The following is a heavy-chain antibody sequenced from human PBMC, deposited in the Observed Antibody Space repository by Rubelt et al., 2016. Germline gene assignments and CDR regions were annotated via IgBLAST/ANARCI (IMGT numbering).Heavy chain of an antibody. CDR3: ARGLQAVTG. J-gene: IGHJ4*02. D-gene: IGHD5-18*01. V-gene: IGHV4-59*08. CDR2: IYYSGIT. Sequence: QVQLQESGPGLVKPSETLSLTCTVSGDSISPYYWSWIRQPPAKGLEWIGYIYYSGITNSNPSLPSRITISVDTAKNQFSRKLSSVTAADTAVYYCARGLQAVTGWGQGALVTVSS. CDR1: GDSISPYY.